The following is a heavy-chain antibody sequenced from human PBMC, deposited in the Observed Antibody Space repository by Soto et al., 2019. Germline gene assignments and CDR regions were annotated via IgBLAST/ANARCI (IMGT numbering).Heavy chain of an antibody. CDR3: ARGRYGDY. Sequence: QVHLVQSGAEVKNPGASVKVSCKGSGYDFTTYGITWVRQAPGQGLEWMAWISAHNGNTNYAPNLQGRVTVTRDTSTSTAYIELRSLRSEDTAVYYCARGRYGDYWGQGALVTVSS. CDR2: ISAHNGNT. J-gene: IGHJ4*02. CDR1: GYDFTTYG. D-gene: IGHD1-1*01. V-gene: IGHV1-18*01.